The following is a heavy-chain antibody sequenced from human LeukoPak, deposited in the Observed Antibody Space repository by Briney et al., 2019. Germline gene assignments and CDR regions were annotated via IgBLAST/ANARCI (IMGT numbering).Heavy chain of an antibody. CDR1: GGSFSGYY. V-gene: IGHV3-66*01. J-gene: IGHJ4*02. Sequence: ETLSLTCAVYGGSFSGYYWSWVRQAPGQGLEWVSVIYSGGSTYYADSVKGRFTISRDNSKNTLYLQMNSLRAEDTAVYYCARMTSKFDYWGQGTLVTVSS. CDR3: ARMTSKFDY. CDR2: IYSGGST.